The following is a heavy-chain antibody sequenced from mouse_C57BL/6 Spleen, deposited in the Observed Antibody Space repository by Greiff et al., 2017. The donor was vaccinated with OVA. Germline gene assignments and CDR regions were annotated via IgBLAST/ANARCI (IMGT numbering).Heavy chain of an antibody. V-gene: IGHV3-6*01. CDR2: ISYDGSN. Sequence: EVQLQESGPGLVKPSQSLSLTCSVTGYSIPSGYYWNWIRQFPGNKLEWMGYISYDGSNNYNPSLKNRISITRDTSKNQFFLKLNSVTTEDTATYYCAREGDSPFAYWGQGTLVTVSA. CDR3: AREGDSPFAY. CDR1: GYSIPSGYY. J-gene: IGHJ3*01.